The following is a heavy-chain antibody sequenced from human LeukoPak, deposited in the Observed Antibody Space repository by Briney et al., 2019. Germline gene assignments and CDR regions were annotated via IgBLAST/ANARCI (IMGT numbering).Heavy chain of an antibody. CDR3: ARVYAPPGFSWYFDY. CDR1: GFTFSSYW. J-gene: IGHJ4*02. Sequence: GRSLRLSCAASGFTFSSYWMTWVRQAPGKGLEWVANIKRDGSEKYSVDSVKGRFTISRDNAKNSLYLQMNNLRAEDTAVYYCARVYAPPGFSWYFDYWGQGTLVTVSS. D-gene: IGHD6-13*01. CDR2: IKRDGSEK. V-gene: IGHV3-7*01.